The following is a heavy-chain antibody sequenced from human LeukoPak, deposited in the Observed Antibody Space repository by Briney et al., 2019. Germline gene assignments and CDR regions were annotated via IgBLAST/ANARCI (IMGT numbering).Heavy chain of an antibody. Sequence: GASVKVSCKVSGYTLTELSMHWVRQAPGKGLEWMGGFDPEDGETIYAQKFQGRVTMTEDTSTDTAYMELSSLRSEDTAVYYCATFFPDSRTYYFDYWGQGTLVTVSS. CDR1: GYTLTELS. CDR3: ATFFPDSRTYYFDY. V-gene: IGHV1-24*01. CDR2: FDPEDGET. J-gene: IGHJ4*02. D-gene: IGHD3-22*01.